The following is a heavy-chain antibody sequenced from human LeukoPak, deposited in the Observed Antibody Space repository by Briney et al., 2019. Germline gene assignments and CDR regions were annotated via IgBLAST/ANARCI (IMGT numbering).Heavy chain of an antibody. CDR2: ISYDGSNK. J-gene: IGHJ4*02. Sequence: PGRSLRLSCAASRFTFSSYGMHWVRQAPGKGLEWVAVISYDGSNKYYADSVKGRFTISRDNSKNTLYLQMNSLRAEDTAVYYCAKDYGWFGELLSWGQGTLVTVSS. CDR3: AKDYGWFGELLS. CDR1: RFTFSSYG. D-gene: IGHD3-10*01. V-gene: IGHV3-30*18.